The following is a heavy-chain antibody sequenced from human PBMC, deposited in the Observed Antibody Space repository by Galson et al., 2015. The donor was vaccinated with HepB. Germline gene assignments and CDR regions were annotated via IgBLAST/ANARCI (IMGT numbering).Heavy chain of an antibody. CDR2: IKQDGSEK. V-gene: IGHV3-7*01. CDR3: ALPRGSSDAFDI. J-gene: IGHJ3*02. CDR1: GFTFSSYW. Sequence: SLRLSCAASGFTFSSYWMSWVRQAPGKGLEWVANIKQDGSEKYYVDSVKGRFTISRDNAKDSLYLQMNSLRAEDTAVYYCALPRGSSDAFDIWGQGTMVTASS. D-gene: IGHD6-6*01.